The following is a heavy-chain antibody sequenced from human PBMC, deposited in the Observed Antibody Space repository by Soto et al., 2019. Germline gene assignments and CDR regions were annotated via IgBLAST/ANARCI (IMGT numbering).Heavy chain of an antibody. CDR2: INHSGST. J-gene: IGHJ5*02. Sequence: SETLSLTCAVYGGSFSGYYWSWVRQPPGKGLEWIGEINHSGSTNYNPSLKSRVTISVDTSKNQFSLKLSSVTAADTAVYYCARGYPHVLLWFGGSWFDPWGQGTLVTVSS. V-gene: IGHV4-34*01. CDR1: GGSFSGYY. D-gene: IGHD3-10*01. CDR3: ARGYPHVLLWFGGSWFDP.